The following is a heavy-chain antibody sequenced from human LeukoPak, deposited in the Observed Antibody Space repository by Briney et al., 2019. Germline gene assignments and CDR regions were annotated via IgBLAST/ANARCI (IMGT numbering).Heavy chain of an antibody. Sequence: GGSLRLSCAASGFTFSSYEMNWVRQAPGKGLEWVSYSSSGSTIYYADSVKGRFTISRDNAKNSLYLQMNSLRAEDTAVYYCARAGGSGSIYAFDIWGQGTMVTVSS. CDR1: GFTFSSYE. J-gene: IGHJ3*02. CDR3: ARAGGSGSIYAFDI. V-gene: IGHV3-48*03. CDR2: SSSGSTI. D-gene: IGHD3-10*01.